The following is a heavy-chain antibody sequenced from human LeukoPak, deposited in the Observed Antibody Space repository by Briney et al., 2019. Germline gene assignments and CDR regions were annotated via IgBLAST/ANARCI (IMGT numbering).Heavy chain of an antibody. Sequence: PGGSLRLSCEASGFTFSSYAMHWVRQAPGKGLEWVAVISYDGSNKYYADSVKGRFTISRDNSKNTLYLQMNSLRAEDTAVYYCARSGLPTDVVVPAAMLYYYYGMDVWGKGTTVTVSS. V-gene: IGHV3-30*04. CDR2: ISYDGSNK. CDR1: GFTFSSYA. J-gene: IGHJ6*04. CDR3: ARSGLPTDVVVPAAMLYYYYGMDV. D-gene: IGHD2-2*01.